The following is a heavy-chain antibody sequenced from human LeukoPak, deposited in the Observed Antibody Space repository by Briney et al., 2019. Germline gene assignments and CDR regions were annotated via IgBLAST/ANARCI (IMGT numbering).Heavy chain of an antibody. J-gene: IGHJ5*02. V-gene: IGHV3-23*01. CDR1: GFTFSNAW. Sequence: PGGSLRLSCAASGFTFSNAWMSWVRQAPGKGLEWVSAISGSGGSTYYADSVKGRFTISRDNSKNTLYLQMNSLRAEDTAVYYCAKALRSKKTPNWFDPWGQGTLVTVSS. CDR3: AKALRSKKTPNWFDP. CDR2: ISGSGGST.